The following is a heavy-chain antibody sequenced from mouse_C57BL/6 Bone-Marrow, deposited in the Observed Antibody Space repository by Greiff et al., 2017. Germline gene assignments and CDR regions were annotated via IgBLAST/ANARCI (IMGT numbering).Heavy chain of an antibody. V-gene: IGHV5-4*01. D-gene: IGHD3-2*02. Sequence: EVNVVESGGGLVKPGGSLKLSCAASGFTFSSYAMSWVRQTPEKRLEWVATISDGGSYTYYPDNVKGRFTISRDNAKNNLYLQMSHLKSEDTAMYYCARDRIDSSGLYAMDYWGQGTSVTVSS. J-gene: IGHJ4*01. CDR2: ISDGGSYT. CDR1: GFTFSSYA. CDR3: ARDRIDSSGLYAMDY.